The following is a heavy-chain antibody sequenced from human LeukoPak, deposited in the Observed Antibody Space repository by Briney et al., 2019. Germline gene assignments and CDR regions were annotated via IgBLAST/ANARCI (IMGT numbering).Heavy chain of an antibody. V-gene: IGHV4-59*08. Sequence: SETLSLTCTVSGGSISSYYWSWIRQPPGKGLEWIAYISFTGNTNYNPSLKSRVTISLDTSKTHFSLTLSSLTAADTAVYYCARSPPGWYYDNSGQYYFDTWGQGALVTVSS. CDR2: ISFTGNT. D-gene: IGHD3-22*01. CDR3: ARSPPGWYYDNSGQYYFDT. J-gene: IGHJ4*02. CDR1: GGSISSYY.